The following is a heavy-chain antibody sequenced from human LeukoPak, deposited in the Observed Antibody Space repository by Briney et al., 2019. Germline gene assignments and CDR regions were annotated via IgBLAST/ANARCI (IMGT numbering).Heavy chain of an antibody. Sequence: SETLSLTCTVSGGSISSYYWGWIRQPPGKGLEWIGSIYYSGSTYYNPSLKSRVTISVDTSKNQFSLKLSSVTAADTAVYYCARGARIAARQYYYYYMDVWGKGTTVTVSS. CDR2: IYYSGST. D-gene: IGHD6-6*01. CDR1: GGSISSYY. CDR3: ARGARIAARQYYYYYMDV. J-gene: IGHJ6*03. V-gene: IGHV4-39*07.